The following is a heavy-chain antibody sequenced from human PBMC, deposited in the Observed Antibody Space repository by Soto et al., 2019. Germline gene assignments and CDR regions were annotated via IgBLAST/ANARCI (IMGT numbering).Heavy chain of an antibody. D-gene: IGHD3-10*01. CDR3: ARDGSYASNYYGLDV. Sequence: QVQLVESGGGVVKPGGSLRLSCVASGFTFSDYYMNWIRQAPGKGLEWVAYISSSGSTIYYADSVKGRFTMSRDNTNNTLDLQMNSLRAEETAIYYCARDGSYASNYYGLDVWGQGTTVTVSS. CDR2: ISSSGSTI. J-gene: IGHJ6*02. V-gene: IGHV3-11*01. CDR1: GFTFSDYY.